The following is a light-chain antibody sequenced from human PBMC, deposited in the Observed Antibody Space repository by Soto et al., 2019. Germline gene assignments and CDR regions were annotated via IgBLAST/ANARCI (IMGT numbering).Light chain of an antibody. V-gene: IGKV3-11*01. J-gene: IGKJ1*01. Sequence: IVWTQSPFTLSLSPRERATLSCRASQNISSYLIWYQQKPGQAPRLLMYDVSNRATGIPARFSGSGSGTDFTLTISSLEPEDLAVYYCQQRSKWPRPFGQGSKLDI. CDR3: QQRSKWPRP. CDR2: DVS. CDR1: QNISSY.